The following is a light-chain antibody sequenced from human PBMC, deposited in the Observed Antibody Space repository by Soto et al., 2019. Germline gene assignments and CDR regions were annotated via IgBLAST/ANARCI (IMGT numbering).Light chain of an antibody. CDR2: GAA. J-gene: IGKJ2*01. CDR3: QEYNYWYT. V-gene: IGKV3-15*01. CDR1: QSFSSN. Sequence: EIVMTQTPATLSVSPGERATLSCRASQSFSSNLAWYQQKPGQAPRLLIYGAATRATGIPARFSGSGSGTECTLTNSGQKSEDSAVYYCQEYNYWYTFGQGTKLEIK.